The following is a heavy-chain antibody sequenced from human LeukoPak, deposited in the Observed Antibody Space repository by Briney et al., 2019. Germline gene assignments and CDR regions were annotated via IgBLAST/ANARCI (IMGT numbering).Heavy chain of an antibody. J-gene: IGHJ3*02. CDR2: ISSSGSTI. V-gene: IGHV3-11*01. CDR3: ATAWIAPYSFDI. CDR1: GFTFSDYY. D-gene: IGHD2-2*03. Sequence: PGGSLRLSCAASGFTFSDYYMSWIRQAPGKGLEWVSYISSSGSTIYYADSVKGRFTISRDNAKNSLYLQMNSLRAEDTAVYYCATAWIAPYSFDIWGQGTMVTVSS.